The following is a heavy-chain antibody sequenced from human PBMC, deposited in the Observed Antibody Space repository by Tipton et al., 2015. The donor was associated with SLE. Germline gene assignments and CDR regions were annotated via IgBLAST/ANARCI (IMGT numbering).Heavy chain of an antibody. V-gene: IGHV4-59*10. CDR3: ARGATHYFDY. CDR2: IYYSGST. Sequence: TLSLTCAVYGGSYSGYYWSWIRQPAGKGLEWIGSIYYSGSTYYNPSLKSRVTISVDTSKNQFSLKLSSVNAADTAVYYCARGATHYFDYWVQGTLVTVSS. CDR1: GGSYSGYY. J-gene: IGHJ4*02. D-gene: IGHD1-26*01.